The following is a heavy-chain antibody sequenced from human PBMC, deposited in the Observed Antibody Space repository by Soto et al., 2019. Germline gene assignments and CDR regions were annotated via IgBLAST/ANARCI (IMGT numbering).Heavy chain of an antibody. V-gene: IGHV4-39*01. D-gene: IGHD3-22*01. CDR3: ARDYDSSGDY. CDR2: IYYSGST. J-gene: IGHJ4*02. Sequence: PPGKGMEWIGSIYYSGSTYYNPSLKSRVTISVDTSKNQFSLKLSSVTAADTAVYYCARDYDSSGDYWGQGTLVTVSS.